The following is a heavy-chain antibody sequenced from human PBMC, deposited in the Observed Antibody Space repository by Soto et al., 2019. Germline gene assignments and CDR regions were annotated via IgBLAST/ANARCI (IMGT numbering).Heavy chain of an antibody. V-gene: IGHV4-59*08. CDR2: IYYSGRT. CDR1: GGSISSYY. Sequence: SETLSLTCTVSGGSISSYYWSWIRQPPGKGLEWIGYIYYSGRTNYNPSLKSRVTISVDTSKNQFSLKLSSVTAADTAVYYCARQGAAGNYYYYYMDVWGKGTTVTVSS. D-gene: IGHD6-13*01. CDR3: ARQGAAGNYYYYYMDV. J-gene: IGHJ6*03.